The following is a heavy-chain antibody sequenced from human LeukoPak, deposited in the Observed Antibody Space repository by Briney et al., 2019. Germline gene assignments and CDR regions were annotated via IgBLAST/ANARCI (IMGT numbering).Heavy chain of an antibody. CDR3: ARNIYYYGSGSYVDY. CDR1: GYSFTSYW. D-gene: IGHD3-10*01. V-gene: IGHV5-51*01. Sequence: GESLKISCKGSGYSFTSYWIGWVRQMPGKGLEWTGIIYPGDSDTRYSPSFQGQVTISADKSISTAYLQWSSLKASDTAMYYCARNIYYYGSGSYVDYWGQGTLVTVSS. CDR2: IYPGDSDT. J-gene: IGHJ4*02.